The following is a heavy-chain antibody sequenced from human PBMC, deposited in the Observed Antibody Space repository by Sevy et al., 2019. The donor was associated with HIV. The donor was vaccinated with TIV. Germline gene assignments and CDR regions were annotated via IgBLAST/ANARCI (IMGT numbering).Heavy chain of an antibody. D-gene: IGHD3-10*01. CDR1: GYSFTSYW. V-gene: IGHV5-51*01. Sequence: GESLKISCKGSGYSFTSYWIGWVRQMPGEGLEWMGIIYPGDSDTRYSPSFQGQVTISADKSISTAYLQWSSLKASDTAMYYCVRGAGFGELYDAFDIWGQGTMVTVSS. CDR2: IYPGDSDT. J-gene: IGHJ3*02. CDR3: VRGAGFGELYDAFDI.